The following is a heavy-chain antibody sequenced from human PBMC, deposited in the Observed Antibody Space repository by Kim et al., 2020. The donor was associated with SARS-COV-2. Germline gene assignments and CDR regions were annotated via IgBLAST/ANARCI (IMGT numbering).Heavy chain of an antibody. V-gene: IGHV7-4-1*02. J-gene: IGHJ4*02. CDR3: ARSSGTYYYDSIDY. D-gene: IGHD3-22*01. Sequence: YAQGFTGRFVFSLDTSVSTAYLQISSLKAEDTAVYYCARSSGTYYYDSIDYWGQGTLVTVSS.